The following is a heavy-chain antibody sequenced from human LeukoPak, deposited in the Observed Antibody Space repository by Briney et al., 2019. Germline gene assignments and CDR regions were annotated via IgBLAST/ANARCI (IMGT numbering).Heavy chain of an antibody. D-gene: IGHD1-20*01. V-gene: IGHV4-59*01. CDR2: IYHSGST. Sequence: PSETLSLTCTVSGGSIIPYYWSWIRQSPGKGLEWIGYIYHSGSTKYNPSLKSRVTISVDTSKNQFSLKLTSVTAEDTAVYFCAKAQDDYNSSWFAPWGPGLLVTVSS. CDR1: GGSIIPYY. CDR3: AKAQDDYNSSWFAP. J-gene: IGHJ5*02.